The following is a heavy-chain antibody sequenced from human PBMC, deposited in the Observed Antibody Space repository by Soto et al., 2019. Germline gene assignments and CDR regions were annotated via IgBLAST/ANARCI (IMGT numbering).Heavy chain of an antibody. CDR3: ARVAYSSSSPFFDY. V-gene: IGHV4-30-2*01. Sequence: SEPLSLTCAVSGGSISSGGYSWSWIRHPPGKGLEWIGYIYHSGSTYYNPSLKSRVTISVDRSKNQFSLKLSSVTAADTAVYYCARVAYSSSSPFFDYWGQGTLVTVSS. CDR1: GGSISSGGYS. CDR2: IYHSGST. D-gene: IGHD6-6*01. J-gene: IGHJ4*02.